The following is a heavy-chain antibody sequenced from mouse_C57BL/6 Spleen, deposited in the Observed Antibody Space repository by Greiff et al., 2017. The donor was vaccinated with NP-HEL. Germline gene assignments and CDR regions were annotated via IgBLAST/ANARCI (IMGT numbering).Heavy chain of an antibody. Sequence: EVQVVESGGGLVKPGGSLKLSCAASGFTFSDYGMHWVRQAPEKGLEWVAYISSGSSTIYYADTVKGRFTISRDNAKNTLFLQMTSLGSEDTAMYYCARRDYDWYFDVWGTGTTVTVSS. V-gene: IGHV5-17*01. CDR3: ARRDYDWYFDV. CDR2: ISSGSSTI. CDR1: GFTFSDYG. D-gene: IGHD2-4*01. J-gene: IGHJ1*03.